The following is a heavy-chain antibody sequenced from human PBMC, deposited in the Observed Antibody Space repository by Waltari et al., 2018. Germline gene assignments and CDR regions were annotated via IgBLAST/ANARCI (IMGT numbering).Heavy chain of an antibody. Sequence: QVQLQESGPGLVKPSETLSLTCTVSGGSMSSFYWTWIRQPPGKGLEWSGYIHYSGSTKYDPSLKSRVTMSVDTSKNQFSLKLSSVTAADTAMYYCARAGYYYDSSVYYQFDYWGQGALVTVSS. CDR1: GGSMSSFY. D-gene: IGHD3-22*01. V-gene: IGHV4-59*01. CDR2: IHYSGST. J-gene: IGHJ4*02. CDR3: ARAGYYYDSSVYYQFDY.